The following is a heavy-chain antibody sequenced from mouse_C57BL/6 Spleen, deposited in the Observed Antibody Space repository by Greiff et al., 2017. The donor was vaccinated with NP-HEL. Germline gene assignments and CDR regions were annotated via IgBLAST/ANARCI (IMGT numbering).Heavy chain of an antibody. Sequence: EVKLMESGPVLVKPGASLKMSCKPSGYTFPNSYMNWVKQSHEKGLEWIGVINPYNGGPSYNQKFKGKATWTVDKSSSTAYMELNSLTSEDSAVYYCARRRYSNYGDAMDYWGQGTSVTVSS. J-gene: IGHJ4*01. V-gene: IGHV1-19*01. CDR1: GYTFPNSY. CDR3: ARRRYSNYGDAMDY. D-gene: IGHD2-5*01. CDR2: INPYNGGP.